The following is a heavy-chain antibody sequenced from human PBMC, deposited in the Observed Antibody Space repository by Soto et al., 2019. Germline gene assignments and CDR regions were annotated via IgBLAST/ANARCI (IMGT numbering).Heavy chain of an antibody. CDR1: GDTISTGGYS. CDR3: ARYSGYDPYYFDY. CDR2: TYHSGNP. V-gene: IGHV4-30-2*01. D-gene: IGHD5-12*01. J-gene: IGHJ4*02. Sequence: PSETLSLTCGVSGDTISTGGYSWAWIRQPPGKALEWIGHTYHSGNPYYNPSLKSRVIISVDRSKNQFSLKVSSVTAADTAVYYCARYSGYDPYYFDYWGQGTLVTVSS.